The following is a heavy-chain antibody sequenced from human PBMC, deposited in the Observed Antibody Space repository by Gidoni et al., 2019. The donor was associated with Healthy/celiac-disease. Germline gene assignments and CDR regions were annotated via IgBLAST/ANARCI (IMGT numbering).Heavy chain of an antibody. J-gene: IGHJ4*02. CDR1: GFTFSSYA. D-gene: IGHD3-3*01. CDR2: ISGSGGST. V-gene: IGHV3-23*01. Sequence: EVQLLESGGGLVQPGGSLRLPWAAAGFTFSSYAMSWVRQATGKGLEWVSAISGSGGSTYYADSVKGRVTISRDNAKNTLYLQMNSLRAEDTAVYYCAKGLARPVWSGYYGWGQGTLVTVSS. CDR3: AKGLARPVWSGYYG.